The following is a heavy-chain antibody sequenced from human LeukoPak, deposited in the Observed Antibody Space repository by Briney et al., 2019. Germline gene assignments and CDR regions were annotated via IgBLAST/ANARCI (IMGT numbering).Heavy chain of an antibody. CDR2: ITSSGNTM. D-gene: IGHD4-11*01. J-gene: IGHJ5*02. CDR1: GFTFSSYE. Sequence: GGSLRLSCAASGFTFSSYEMNWVRQAPGKGLEWASFITSSGNTMYYADSVKGRFTISRDNAKDSLYLQMNSLRADDTAVYYCARLRSKYWFDPWGQGTLVTVSS. V-gene: IGHV3-48*03. CDR3: ARLRSKYWFDP.